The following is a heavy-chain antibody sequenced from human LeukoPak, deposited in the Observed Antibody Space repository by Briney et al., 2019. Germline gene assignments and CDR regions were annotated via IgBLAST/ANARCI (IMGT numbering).Heavy chain of an antibody. CDR1: GFTFSSYA. CDR3: ARLRGAWYFDL. J-gene: IGHJ2*01. CDR2: ISYDGSNK. V-gene: IGHV3-30-3*01. Sequence: PGRSLRLSCAASGFTFSSYAMHWVRQAPGKGLEWVAVISYDGSNKYYADSVKGRFTISRDNSKNTLYLQMNSLRAEDTAVYYCARLRGAWYFDLWGRGTLVTVSS. D-gene: IGHD3-3*01.